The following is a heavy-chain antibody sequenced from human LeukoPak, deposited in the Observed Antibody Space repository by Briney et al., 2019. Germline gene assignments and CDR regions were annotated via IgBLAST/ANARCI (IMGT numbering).Heavy chain of an antibody. J-gene: IGHJ3*02. CDR1: GFTFDDYA. CDR3: VKATSSSWYPDAFDI. CDR2: ISWNSGSI. D-gene: IGHD6-13*01. V-gene: IGHV3-9*01. Sequence: PGRSLRLSCAASGFTFDDYAMHWVRQAPGKGLEWVSGISWNSGSIGYADSVKGRFTISRDNAKNSLYLQMNSLRAEDTALYYCVKATSSSWYPDAFDIWGQGTMVTVSS.